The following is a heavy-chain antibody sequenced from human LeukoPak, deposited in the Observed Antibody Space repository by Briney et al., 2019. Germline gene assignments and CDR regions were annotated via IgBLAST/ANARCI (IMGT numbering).Heavy chain of an antibody. V-gene: IGHV5-51*01. CDR2: IYPGDSDT. Sequence: GESLKISCKGSGYSFTTYWIGWVRQMPGKGLEWMGIIYPGDSDTRYSPSFQGQVTISVDKSISTAYPQWGSLKASDTAMYYCARLRTEMLYLDAFNIWGQGTMVTVSS. CDR1: GYSFTTYW. J-gene: IGHJ3*02. CDR3: ARLRTEMLYLDAFNI. D-gene: IGHD5-24*01.